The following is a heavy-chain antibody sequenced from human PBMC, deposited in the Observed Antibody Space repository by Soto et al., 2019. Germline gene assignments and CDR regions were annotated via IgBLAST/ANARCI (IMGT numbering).Heavy chain of an antibody. D-gene: IGHD3-22*01. V-gene: IGHV1-3*01. Sequence: GASVKVSCKASGYTFTSYAMHWVRQAPGQRLEWMGWINAGNGNTKYSQKFQDRVTITRDTSASTAYMELSSLRSEDTAVYYCARILYDSSGYRYFDYWGQGTLVTVSS. CDR1: GYTFTSYA. CDR2: INAGNGNT. CDR3: ARILYDSSGYRYFDY. J-gene: IGHJ4*02.